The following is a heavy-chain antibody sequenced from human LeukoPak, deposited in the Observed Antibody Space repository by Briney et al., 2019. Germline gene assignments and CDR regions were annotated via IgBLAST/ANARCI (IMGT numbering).Heavy chain of an antibody. Sequence: VASVKVSCKASGYTFTGYYMHWVRQAPGQGLEGMGWINPNSGGTNYAQKFQGRVTMTRDTSISTAYMELSRLRSDDTAVYYCASAGTYYGSGSPADAFDIWGQGTMVTVSS. J-gene: IGHJ3*02. D-gene: IGHD3-10*01. CDR2: INPNSGGT. V-gene: IGHV1-2*02. CDR1: GYTFTGYY. CDR3: ASAGTYYGSGSPADAFDI.